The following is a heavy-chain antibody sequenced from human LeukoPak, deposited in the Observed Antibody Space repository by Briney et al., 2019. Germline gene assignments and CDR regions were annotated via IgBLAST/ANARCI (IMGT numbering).Heavy chain of an antibody. Sequence: SQTLSLTCAISGDSVSSNSAAWNWIKQSPSRRLEWLGRTYYRSKWYNDYAVSVKSRITINPDTSKNQSSLQLNSVTPEDTALYYCARGPERRFDYWGQGTLVTVSS. J-gene: IGHJ4*02. CDR3: ARGPERRFDY. CDR1: GDSVSSNSAA. D-gene: IGHD1-1*01. CDR2: TYYRSKWYN. V-gene: IGHV6-1*01.